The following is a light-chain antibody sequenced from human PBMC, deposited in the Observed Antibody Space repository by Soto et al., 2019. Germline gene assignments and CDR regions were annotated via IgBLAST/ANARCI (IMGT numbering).Light chain of an antibody. J-gene: IGLJ3*02. CDR1: SSDVGGYNY. Sequence: QSALTQPASVSGSPGQSITISCTGTSSDVGGYNYISWYQQHPGKAPKLIIYEVSDRPSGVPNRFSGSKSGNTASLSISGLQAEDEADYYCISFTSSTTWVFGGGTKLTVL. V-gene: IGLV2-14*01. CDR3: ISFTSSTTWV. CDR2: EVS.